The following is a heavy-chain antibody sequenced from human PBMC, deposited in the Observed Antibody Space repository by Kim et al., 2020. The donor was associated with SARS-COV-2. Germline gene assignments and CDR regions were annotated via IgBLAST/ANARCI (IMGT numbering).Heavy chain of an antibody. Sequence: ASVKVSCKASGYTFTGYYMHWVRQAPGQGLEWMGRINPNSGGTNYAQKFQGRVTMTRDTSISTAYMELSRLRSDDTAVYYCARDLGTTVTIPWFDPWGQGTLVTVSS. D-gene: IGHD4-17*01. CDR3: ARDLGTTVTIPWFDP. J-gene: IGHJ5*02. V-gene: IGHV1-2*06. CDR2: INPNSGGT. CDR1: GYTFTGYY.